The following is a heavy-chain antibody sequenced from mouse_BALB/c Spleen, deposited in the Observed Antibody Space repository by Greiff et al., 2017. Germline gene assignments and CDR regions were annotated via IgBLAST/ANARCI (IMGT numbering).Heavy chain of an antibody. V-gene: IGHV5-9-4*01. CDR1: GFTFSSYA. CDR2: ISSGGSYT. D-gene: IGHD1-1*01. Sequence: EVKLVESGGGLVKPGGSLKLSCAASGFTFSSYAMSWVRQSPEKRLEWVAEISSGGSYTYYPDTVTGRFTISRDNAKNTLYLEMSSLRSEDTAMYYCARDYYGSSYGSAMDYWGQGTTLTVSS. CDR3: ARDYYGSSYGSAMDY. J-gene: IGHJ4*01.